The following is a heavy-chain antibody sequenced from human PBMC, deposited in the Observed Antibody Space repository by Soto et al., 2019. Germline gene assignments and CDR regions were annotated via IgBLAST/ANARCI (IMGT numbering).Heavy chain of an antibody. CDR3: ARDPSNWNYDAFDI. D-gene: IGHD1-7*01. Sequence: PSPTLSLTCAISGDSVSSNRAAGIWLSHSPSRGLEWLGRTYSRSKWDNDYAVSVKSRITINPDTSKNQFSLQLNSVTPEDTAVYYCARDPSNWNYDAFDIWGQGTMVTVSS. V-gene: IGHV6-1*01. CDR1: GDSVSSNRAA. CDR2: TYSRSKWDN. J-gene: IGHJ3*02.